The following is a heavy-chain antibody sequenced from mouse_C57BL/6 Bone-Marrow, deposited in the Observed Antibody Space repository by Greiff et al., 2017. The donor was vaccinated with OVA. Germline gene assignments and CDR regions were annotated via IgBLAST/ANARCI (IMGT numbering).Heavy chain of an antibody. CDR2: IDPENGDT. CDR1: GFTIKDDY. Sequence: VQLQQSGAELVRPGASVKLSCTASGFTIKDDYMHWVKQRPEQGLEWIGWIDPENGDTEYASKFQGKATITADTSSNTAYLQLSSLTSEDTAVYYCTTSDGSSFAYWGQGTLVTVSA. CDR3: TTSDGSSFAY. J-gene: IGHJ3*01. V-gene: IGHV14-4*01. D-gene: IGHD1-1*01.